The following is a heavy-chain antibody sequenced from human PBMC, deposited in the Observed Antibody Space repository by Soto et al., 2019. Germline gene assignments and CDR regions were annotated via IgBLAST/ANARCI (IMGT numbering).Heavy chain of an antibody. CDR1: GFTFSNYA. V-gene: IGHV3-23*01. J-gene: IGHJ4*02. CDR2: ISVSGNSA. D-gene: IGHD1-26*01. Sequence: EVQLLESGGGLLQPGGSLRLSCAASGFTFSNYAMNWVRQAPGKGLEWVSTISVSGNSAYYADSVKGRFTISRDNSKNTLYLQLNRLRAQETAIYYCAKGALSTTSPYGFGYWGQGTLVTVSS. CDR3: AKGALSTTSPYGFGY.